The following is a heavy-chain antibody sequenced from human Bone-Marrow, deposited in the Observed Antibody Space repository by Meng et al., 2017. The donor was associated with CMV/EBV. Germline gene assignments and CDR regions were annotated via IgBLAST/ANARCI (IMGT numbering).Heavy chain of an antibody. J-gene: IGHJ4*02. Sequence: GESLKISCAASGFTFSSYGMHWVRQAPGKGLEWVAVIWYDGSNKYYADSVKGRFTISRDNSKNTLYLQMNSLRAEDTAVYYCARENTGSYYFDYWGQGTLVTVSS. CDR3: ARENTGSYYFDY. V-gene: IGHV3-33*08. D-gene: IGHD1-26*01. CDR1: GFTFSSYG. CDR2: IWYDGSNK.